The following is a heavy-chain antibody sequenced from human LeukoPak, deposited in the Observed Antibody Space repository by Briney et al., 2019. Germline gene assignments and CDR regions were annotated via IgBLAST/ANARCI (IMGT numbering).Heavy chain of an antibody. V-gene: IGHV4-4*02. CDR2: VNLQGFT. CDR3: AREGGPYRPLDY. J-gene: IGHJ4*02. Sequence: PSETLSLTCGVSGGSVTSTNYWTWVRQPPGKGLEWIGGVNLQGFTNYNPSLMGRVAISVDTSENHISLQLTSVTAADTAVYYCAREGGPYRPLDYSGQGTLVTVSS. CDR1: GGSVTSTNY.